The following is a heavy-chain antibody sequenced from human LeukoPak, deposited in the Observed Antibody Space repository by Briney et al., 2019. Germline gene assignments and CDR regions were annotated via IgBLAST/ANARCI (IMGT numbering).Heavy chain of an antibody. CDR3: AKDRPNYYGSNGHYYRRDGDY. V-gene: IGHV3-23*01. J-gene: IGHJ4*02. CDR2: ITSSGDGT. CDR1: GFTFSIYA. Sequence: GGSLRLSCAASGFTFSIYAMSWVRPAPGKGPQWGSSITSSGDGTYYADSVKGRFTISRDNSENMLYLQMNSLRVEDTAVYFCAKDRPNYYGSNGHYYRRDGDYWGQGTLVTVSS. D-gene: IGHD3-22*01.